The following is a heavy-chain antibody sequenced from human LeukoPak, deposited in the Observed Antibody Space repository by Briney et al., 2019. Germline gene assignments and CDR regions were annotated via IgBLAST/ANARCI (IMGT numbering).Heavy chain of an antibody. V-gene: IGHV3-7*01. CDR2: INQDGSQK. Sequence: PGGSLRLSCAASGFTFSTYWMSWVRQAPGKGLEWVANINQDGSQKRYVDSVQGRFTISRDNTKNSPFLQMNSLRAEDTAVCYCARLKDDVTKLDSWGQGTLVTVSS. J-gene: IGHJ4*02. CDR1: GFTFSTYW. CDR3: ARLKDDVTKLDS. D-gene: IGHD2-8*01.